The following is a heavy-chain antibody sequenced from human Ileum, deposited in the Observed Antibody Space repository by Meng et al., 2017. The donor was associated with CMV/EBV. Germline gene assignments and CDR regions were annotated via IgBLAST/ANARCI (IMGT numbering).Heavy chain of an antibody. D-gene: IGHD3-10*01. J-gene: IGHJ4*02. CDR1: GGSISSYY. V-gene: IGHV4-59*01. CDR3: ARTGRFGSYYFDY. CDR2: VYSTGST. Sequence: QAQLQDSDPGLVKPSETLSLTCSVSGGSISSYYWSWIRQAPGKGLEWIGYVYSTGSTNYSPSLRSRVTISVDTSRNQFSLRLSSVTAADTAVYYCARTGRFGSYYFDYWGQGTLVTVSS.